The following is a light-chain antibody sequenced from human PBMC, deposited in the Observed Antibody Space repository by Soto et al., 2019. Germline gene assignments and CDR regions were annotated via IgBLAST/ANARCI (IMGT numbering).Light chain of an antibody. CDR3: QQYESYYPWT. J-gene: IGKJ1*01. V-gene: IGKV4-1*01. CDR1: RSVLYKSNNKNH. CDR2: WAS. Sequence: DIVMTQSPDSLAVSLCERATMNCKCSRSVLYKSNNKNHLAWYQQKPGQPPKLLISWASTREFGVPDRFSGSGSGTDFTLTISNLQHDDFANYYCQQYESYYPWTFGQGTKVDIK.